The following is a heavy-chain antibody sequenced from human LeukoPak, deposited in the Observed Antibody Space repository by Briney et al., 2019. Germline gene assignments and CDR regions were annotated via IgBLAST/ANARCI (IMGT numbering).Heavy chain of an antibody. CDR1: GFILSSNW. CDR2: IKEDGSEK. D-gene: IGHD3/OR15-3a*01. CDR3: ARVLSWTYVGY. J-gene: IGHJ4*02. V-gene: IGHV3-7*01. Sequence: GRSRTLACAASGFILSSNWMSWVRQAAGKVLGWVANIKEDGSEKYYVDSVKGRFTIHKDNAQNSLYLQMNSLRVDDTAVYYCARVLSWTYVGYWGQGTLVTVSS.